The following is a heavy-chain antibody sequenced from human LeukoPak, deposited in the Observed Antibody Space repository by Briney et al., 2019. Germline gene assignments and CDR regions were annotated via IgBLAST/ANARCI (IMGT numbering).Heavy chain of an antibody. D-gene: IGHD6-19*01. J-gene: IGHJ4*02. CDR1: GGYVSNYY. Sequence: PSETLSLTCTVSGGYVSNYYCSWIRQPPGKGLEWIGYIYYTGHTNYNPSLESRVTMSVDTSKNQFSLKLSSVTAADTAVYYCARHPPSSGWFHYWGQGTLVTVSS. CDR3: ARHPPSSGWFHY. CDR2: IYYTGHT. V-gene: IGHV4-59*08.